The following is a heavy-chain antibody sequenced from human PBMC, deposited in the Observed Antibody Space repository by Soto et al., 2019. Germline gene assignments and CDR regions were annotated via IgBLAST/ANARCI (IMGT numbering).Heavy chain of an antibody. CDR1: GFTFSNAW. CDR3: TTGIAAADYYYGMDV. J-gene: IGHJ6*02. D-gene: IGHD6-13*01. CDR2: IKSKTDGGTT. Sequence: GGSLRLSCAASGFTFSNAWMNWVRQAPGKGLEWVGRIKSKTDGGTTDYAAPVKGRFTISRDGSKNTLYLQMNSLKTEDTVVYYCTTGIAAADYYYGMDVWGQGTTVTVSS. V-gene: IGHV3-15*07.